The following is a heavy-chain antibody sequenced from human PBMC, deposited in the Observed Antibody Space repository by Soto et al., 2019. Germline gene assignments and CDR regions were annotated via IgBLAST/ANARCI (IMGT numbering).Heavy chain of an antibody. V-gene: IGHV3-30*18. J-gene: IGHJ4*02. CDR1: GFTFSSYG. D-gene: IGHD3-3*01. Sequence: QVQLVESGGGVVQPGRSLRLSCAASGFTFSSYGMQWARQAPGKGLEWVAVISYDGSNKYYADSVKGRFTISRDNSKNTLYLQMNSLRAEDTAVYYCAKPRGNYDFWSGLDYWGQGTLVTVSS. CDR3: AKPRGNYDFWSGLDY. CDR2: ISYDGSNK.